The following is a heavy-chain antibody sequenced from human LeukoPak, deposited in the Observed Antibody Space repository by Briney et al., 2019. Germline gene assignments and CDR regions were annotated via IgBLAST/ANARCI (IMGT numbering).Heavy chain of an antibody. CDR3: ARDPGIVVVPAAMPYYYGMDV. CDR1: GFTFSSYA. J-gene: IGHJ6*02. Sequence: GSLRLSCAASGFTFSSYAMHWVRQAPGKGLEWVAVISYDGSNKYYADSVKGRFTISRDNSKNTLYLQMNSLRAEDTAVYYCARDPGIVVVPAAMPYYYGMDVWGQGTTVTVSS. D-gene: IGHD2-2*01. CDR2: ISYDGSNK. V-gene: IGHV3-30-3*01.